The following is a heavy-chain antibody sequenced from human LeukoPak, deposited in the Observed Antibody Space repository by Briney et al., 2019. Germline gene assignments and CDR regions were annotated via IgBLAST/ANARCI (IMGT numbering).Heavy chain of an antibody. Sequence: PGGSLRLSCAASGFIFSSYGMNWVRQAPGEGLEWVSYISSSDSLKYYADSVKGRFTISRDNAKNSLYLQMNSLRAEDTAVYYCAREDYYGSGSYMRYFYYYDMDVWGKGTTVTVSS. J-gene: IGHJ6*04. D-gene: IGHD3-10*01. CDR3: AREDYYGSGSYMRYFYYYDMDV. V-gene: IGHV3-48*03. CDR2: ISSSDSLK. CDR1: GFIFSSYG.